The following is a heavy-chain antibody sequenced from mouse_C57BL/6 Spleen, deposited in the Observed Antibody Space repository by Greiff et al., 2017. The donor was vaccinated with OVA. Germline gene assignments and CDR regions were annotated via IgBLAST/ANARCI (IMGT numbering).Heavy chain of an antibody. Sequence: VQLQESGAELVKPGASVKISCKASGYAFSSYWMNWVKQRPGKGLEWIGQIYPGDGDTNYNGKFKGKATLTADKSYSTAYMQLSSLTSEDCAVYFCARSPNYYGSSYGWYFDVWGTGTTVTVSS. J-gene: IGHJ1*03. D-gene: IGHD1-1*01. CDR3: ARSPNYYGSSYGWYFDV. V-gene: IGHV1-80*01. CDR1: GYAFSSYW. CDR2: IYPGDGDT.